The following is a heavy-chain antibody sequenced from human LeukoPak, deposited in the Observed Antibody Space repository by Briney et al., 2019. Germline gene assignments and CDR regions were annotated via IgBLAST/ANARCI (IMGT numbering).Heavy chain of an antibody. D-gene: IGHD2-15*01. J-gene: IGHJ4*02. CDR2: ISSSGSTI. CDR3: TRHICSGGSCYDY. V-gene: IGHV3-11*01. Sequence: GGSLRLSCAASGFTFSDYYMSWIRQAPGKGLEWVSYISSSGSTIYYADSVKGRFTISRDNAKNSLYLQMNSLRAEDTAVYYCTRHICSGGSCYDYWGQGTLVTVSS. CDR1: GFTFSDYY.